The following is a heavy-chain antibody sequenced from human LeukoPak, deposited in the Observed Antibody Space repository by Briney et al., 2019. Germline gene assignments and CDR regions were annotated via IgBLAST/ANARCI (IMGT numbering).Heavy chain of an antibody. CDR3: ARGSRTTVTTSGHYYYYYYMDV. Sequence: ASVKVSCKASGYTFTSYGISWVRQAPGQGLEWMGWISAYNGNTNYAQKLQGRVTMTTDTSTSTAYMELRSLRSDDTAVYYCARGSRTTVTTSGHYYYYYYMDVWGKGTTVTVSS. D-gene: IGHD4-17*01. CDR2: ISAYNGNT. CDR1: GYTFTSYG. J-gene: IGHJ6*03. V-gene: IGHV1-18*01.